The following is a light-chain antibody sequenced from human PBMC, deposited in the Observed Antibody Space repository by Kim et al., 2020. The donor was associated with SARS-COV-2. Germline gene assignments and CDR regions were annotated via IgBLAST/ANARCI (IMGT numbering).Light chain of an antibody. Sequence: APGERATPSCRASQSVSRRYFAWFQQKPGQAPSVLIYSTSIRATGIPDRFSGSGSGTDFTLTISRLEPEDSAVYYCQQYDGLLWTFGQGTKVDIK. CDR1: QSVSRRY. V-gene: IGKV3-20*01. CDR2: STS. CDR3: QQYDGLLWT. J-gene: IGKJ1*01.